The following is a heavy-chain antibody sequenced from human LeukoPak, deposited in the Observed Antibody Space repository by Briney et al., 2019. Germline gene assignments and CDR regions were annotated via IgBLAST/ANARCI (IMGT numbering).Heavy chain of an antibody. V-gene: IGHV1-69*06. Sequence: GASVKVSCKASVGTFSASPLSWVRQAPGQGLEWMGGTIPRFGTTHYAQKFQGRVSISADTSTRTLYLEVSSLRSEDTAIYYCGIWPGVATEDFWSGPLNYWGQGTLVTVSS. CDR2: TIPRFGTT. D-gene: IGHD3-3*01. J-gene: IGHJ4*02. CDR3: GIWPGVATEDFWSGPLNY. CDR1: VGTFSASP.